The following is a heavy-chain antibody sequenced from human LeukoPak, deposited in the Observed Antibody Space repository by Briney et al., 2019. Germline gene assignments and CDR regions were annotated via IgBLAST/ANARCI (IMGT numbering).Heavy chain of an antibody. V-gene: IGHV1-18*01. J-gene: IGHJ6*02. CDR2: ISAYSGNT. D-gene: IGHD6-19*01. CDR1: GYTFTSYG. CDR3: ARAGRGSGWPNYYYYGMGV. Sequence: ASVKVSCKASGYTFTSYGISWVRQAPGQGLEWMGWISAYSGNTNYAQKLQGRVTMTTDTSTSTAYMELRSLRSDDTAVYYCARAGRGSGWPNYYYYGMGVWGQGTTVTVSS.